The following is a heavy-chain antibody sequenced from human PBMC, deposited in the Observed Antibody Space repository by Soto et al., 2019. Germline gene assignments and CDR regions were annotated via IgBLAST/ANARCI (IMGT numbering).Heavy chain of an antibody. V-gene: IGHV4-39*07. D-gene: IGHD4-17*01. CDR3: ARDVCMTTVVNQPAYAI. J-gene: IGHJ3*02. CDR1: GDSISTSVYY. Sequence: SETLSLTCTVSGDSISTSVYYWGWIRQPPGRGLEWMANIYYSGSAYYNPSLKSRVSTSVDTSKNQFSLKLSSVTAADTAVYYCARDVCMTTVVNQPAYAIWGQGTIVIGS. CDR2: IYYSGSA.